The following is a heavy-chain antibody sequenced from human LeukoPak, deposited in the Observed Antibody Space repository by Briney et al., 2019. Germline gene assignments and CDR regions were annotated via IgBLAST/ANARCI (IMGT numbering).Heavy chain of an antibody. CDR1: GYTFTSYG. CDR2: ISAYNGNT. Sequence: ASVKVSCKASGYTFTSYGISWVRQAPGQGLEWMGWISAYNGNTNYAQKLQGRVTMTRDTSISTAYMELSRLRSDDTAVYYCARARGYCSGGSCYPPTSDAFDIWGQGTMVTVSS. V-gene: IGHV1-18*01. D-gene: IGHD2-15*01. J-gene: IGHJ3*02. CDR3: ARARGYCSGGSCYPPTSDAFDI.